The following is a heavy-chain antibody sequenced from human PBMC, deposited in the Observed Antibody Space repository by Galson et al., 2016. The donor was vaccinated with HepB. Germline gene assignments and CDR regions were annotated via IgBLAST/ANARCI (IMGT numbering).Heavy chain of an antibody. V-gene: IGHV1-69*06. CDR1: GVTLSDYA. CDR2: IIPIFGTT. J-gene: IGHJ4*02. D-gene: IGHD6-13*01. Sequence: SVKVSCKAPGVTLSDYAVSWVRQAPGQGLEWMGGIIPIFGTTNYAQKFQDRVTITADKSTTTAYLELSGLTSADTAVFYCARNTAAAGTPFFDYWGQGSLVTVSS. CDR3: ARNTAAAGTPFFDY.